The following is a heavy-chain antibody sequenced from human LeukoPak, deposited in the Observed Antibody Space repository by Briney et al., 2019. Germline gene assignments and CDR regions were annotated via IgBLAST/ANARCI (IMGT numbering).Heavy chain of an antibody. D-gene: IGHD3-22*01. CDR2: ISSSSSYI. CDR3: ARDGNYYDSSGYYSVADY. Sequence: GGSLRLSCAASGITFSSYSMNWVRQAPGKGLEWVSSISSSSSYIYYADSVKGRFTISRDNAKNSLYLQMNSLRAEDTAVYYCARDGNYYDSSGYYSVADYWGQGTLVTVSS. V-gene: IGHV3-21*01. CDR1: GITFSSYS. J-gene: IGHJ4*02.